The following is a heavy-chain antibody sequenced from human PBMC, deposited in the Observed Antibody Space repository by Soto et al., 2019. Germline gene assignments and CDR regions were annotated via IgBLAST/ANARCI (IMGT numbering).Heavy chain of an antibody. CDR3: ARDVMFASGYPPHFDY. V-gene: IGHV3-30-3*01. Sequence: GGSLRLSCAASGFTFSSYAMHWVRQAPGKGLEWVAVISYDGSNKYYADSVKGRFTISRDNSKNTLYLQMNSLRAEDTAVYYCARDVMFASGYPPHFDYWGQGTLVTVSS. CDR2: ISYDGSNK. J-gene: IGHJ4*02. CDR1: GFTFSSYA. D-gene: IGHD5-12*01.